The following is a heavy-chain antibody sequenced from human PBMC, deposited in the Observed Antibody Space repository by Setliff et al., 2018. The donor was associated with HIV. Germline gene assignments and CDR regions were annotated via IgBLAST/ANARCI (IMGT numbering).Heavy chain of an antibody. Sequence: SETLSLTCAVYGGSFDGYYWSWIRQPPGKGLEWIGELSHSGSTNYNPSLKSRVTISVDTSKNQFSLKLRSVTAADTAIYYCARGRGYGSGTYYPLDYWGQGTLVTVSS. J-gene: IGHJ4*02. CDR3: ARGRGYGSGTYYPLDY. CDR2: LSHSGST. CDR1: GGSFDGYY. V-gene: IGHV4-34*01. D-gene: IGHD3-10*01.